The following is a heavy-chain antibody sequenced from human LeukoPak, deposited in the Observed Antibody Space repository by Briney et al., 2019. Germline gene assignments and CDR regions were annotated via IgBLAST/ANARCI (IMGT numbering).Heavy chain of an antibody. V-gene: IGHV3-9*01. CDR3: AKDAAVAGFTY. J-gene: IGHJ4*02. Sequence: PGGSLRLSCAASGFTFDDYAMHWVRQAPGKGLEWVSGISWNSGSIGYADSVKGRFTISRYNAKNSLYLQMNSLRAEDTALYYCAKDAAVAGFTYWGQGTLVTVSS. D-gene: IGHD6-19*01. CDR1: GFTFDDYA. CDR2: ISWNSGSI.